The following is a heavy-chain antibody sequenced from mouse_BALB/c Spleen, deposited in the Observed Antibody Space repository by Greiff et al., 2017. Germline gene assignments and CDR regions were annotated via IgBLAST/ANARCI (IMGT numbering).Heavy chain of an antibody. CDR2: ISNLAYSI. CDR1: GFTFSDYG. J-gene: IGHJ4*01. CDR3: ARDSITTVVPYAMDY. V-gene: IGHV5-15*02. D-gene: IGHD1-1*01. Sequence: DVKLVESGGGLVQPGGSRKLSCAASGFTFSDYGMAWVRQAPGKGPEWVAFISNLAYSIYYADTVTGRFTISRENAKNTLYLEMSSLRSEDTAMYYCARDSITTVVPYAMDYWGQGTSVTVSS.